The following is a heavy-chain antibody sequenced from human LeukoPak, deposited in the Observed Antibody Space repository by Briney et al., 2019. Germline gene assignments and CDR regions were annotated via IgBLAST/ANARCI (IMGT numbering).Heavy chain of an antibody. CDR1: GYTFTGYF. D-gene: IGHD1-26*01. CDR2: INPNSGGT. CDR3: ARDPRGSYLDAFDI. Sequence: ASVKVSCKTSGYTFTGYFIHWVRQAPGQGLEWMGWINPNSGGTNYVQKFRGRVTMTRDTSISTAYMELRSLRSDDTAVYYCARDPRGSYLDAFDIWGQGTMVTVSS. V-gene: IGHV1-2*02. J-gene: IGHJ3*02.